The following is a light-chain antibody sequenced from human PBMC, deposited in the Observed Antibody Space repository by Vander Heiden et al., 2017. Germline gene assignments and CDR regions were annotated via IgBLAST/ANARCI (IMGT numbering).Light chain of an antibody. V-gene: IGLV2-14*03. Sequence: QSALTQPASVSGSPGQSITISCTGTSSYVGGYNYVSWYQHHPGKAPKVMICDVSNRPSGVSNRFSGSKSGNTASLTISGLQAEDEADYYCTSYTSRTTWVFGGGTKLTVL. CDR1: SSYVGGYNY. J-gene: IGLJ2*01. CDR2: DVS. CDR3: TSYTSRTTWV.